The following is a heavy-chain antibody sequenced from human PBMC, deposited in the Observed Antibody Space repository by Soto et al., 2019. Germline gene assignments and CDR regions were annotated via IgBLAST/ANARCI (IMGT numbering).Heavy chain of an antibody. CDR2: ISGSGGST. CDR1: GFTFSSYA. CDR3: AKDGISWDYIWGSYRNDAFDI. V-gene: IGHV3-23*01. D-gene: IGHD3-16*02. J-gene: IGHJ3*02. Sequence: GGSLRLSCAASGFTFSSYAMSWVRQAPGKGLEWVSAISGSGGSTYYADSVKGRFTISRDNSKNTLYLQMNSLRAEDTAVYYCAKDGISWDYIWGSYRNDAFDIWGQGTMDTVSS.